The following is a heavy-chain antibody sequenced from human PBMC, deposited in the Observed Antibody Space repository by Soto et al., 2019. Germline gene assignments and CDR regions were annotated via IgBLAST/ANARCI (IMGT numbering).Heavy chain of an antibody. CDR1: GGTFSSYA. D-gene: IGHD5-18*01. J-gene: IGHJ3*02. Sequence: ASVKVSCKASGGTFSSYAISWVRQAPGQGLGWMGGIIPIFGTANYAQKFRGRVTITADESTSTAYMELSSLRSEDTAVYYCARAPGYSYAVKAFDIWGQGTMVTV. CDR3: ARAPGYSYAVKAFDI. V-gene: IGHV1-69*13. CDR2: IIPIFGTA.